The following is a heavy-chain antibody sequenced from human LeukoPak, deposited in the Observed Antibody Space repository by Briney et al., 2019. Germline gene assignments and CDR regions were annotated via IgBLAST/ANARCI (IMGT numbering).Heavy chain of an antibody. CDR1: GFTFSSYG. D-gene: IGHD1-26*01. Sequence: GGSLRLSCAASGFTFSSYGMHWDRQAPGKGLEWVAVIWYDGSNKYYADSVKGRFTISRDNSKNTLYLQMNSLRAEDTAVYYCARSRVGASIDYWGQGTLVTVSS. CDR3: ARSRVGASIDY. J-gene: IGHJ4*02. CDR2: IWYDGSNK. V-gene: IGHV3-33*01.